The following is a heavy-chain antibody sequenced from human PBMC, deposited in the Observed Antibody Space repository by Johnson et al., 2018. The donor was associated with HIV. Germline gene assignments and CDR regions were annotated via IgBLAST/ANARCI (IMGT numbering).Heavy chain of an antibody. CDR2: IRYDGSNK. J-gene: IGHJ3*02. Sequence: QVQLVESGGGVVQPGRSLRLSCAASGFTFSNYGMHWVRQAPGKGLEWVAFIRYDGSNKYYADSVKGRFTISRDNSKNTLYLQMNSLRAEDTALYYCAKGGIATRFFDIWGQGTMVTVSS. CDR1: GFTFSNYG. CDR3: AKGGIATRFFDI. V-gene: IGHV3-30*02. D-gene: IGHD6-6*01.